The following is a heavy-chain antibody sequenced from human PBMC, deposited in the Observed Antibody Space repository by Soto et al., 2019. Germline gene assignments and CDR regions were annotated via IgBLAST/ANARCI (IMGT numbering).Heavy chain of an antibody. Sequence: QVQLVQSGAEVKKPGASVKVSCKASGYSFTSYDMNWVRQAPGKGLEWMGWVNPNSGDTDYAQKYQERVTRTTDTSIRTAYMELSSLRSEDTAVYYCARVSFLAPVTGAEIFDFWGQGTMVTVSS. CDR1: GYSFTSYD. CDR2: VNPNSGDT. V-gene: IGHV1-8*01. J-gene: IGHJ3*01. D-gene: IGHD2-21*02. CDR3: ARVSFLAPVTGAEIFDF.